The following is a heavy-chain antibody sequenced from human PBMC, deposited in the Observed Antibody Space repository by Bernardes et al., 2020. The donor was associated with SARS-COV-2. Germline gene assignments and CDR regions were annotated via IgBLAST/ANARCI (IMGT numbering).Heavy chain of an antibody. CDR1: GFTFSSYA. D-gene: IGHD2-21*02. J-gene: IGHJ3*02. V-gene: IGHV3-23*01. Sequence: GGSLRLSCIASGFTFSSYAMSWVRQAPGKGLEWVSAISGSGGSTYYADSVKGRFTISRDNSKNTLYLQMNSLRAEDTAVYYCAKDSTPPSYCGGDCYGAFDIWGQGTMVTVSS. CDR2: ISGSGGST. CDR3: AKDSTPPSYCGGDCYGAFDI.